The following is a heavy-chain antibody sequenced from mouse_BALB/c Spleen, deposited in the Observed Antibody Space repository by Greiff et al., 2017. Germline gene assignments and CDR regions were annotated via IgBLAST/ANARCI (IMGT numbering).Heavy chain of an antibody. CDR3: ARQGVTTVVHFDY. Sequence: EVKLMESGGDLVKPGGSLKLSCAASGFTFSSYGMSWVRQTPDKRLEWVATISSGGSYTYYPDSVKGRFTISRDNAKNTLYLQMSSLKSEDTAMYYCARQGVTTVVHFDYWGQGTTLTVSS. CDR1: GFTFSSYG. CDR2: ISSGGSYT. V-gene: IGHV5-6*01. D-gene: IGHD1-1*01. J-gene: IGHJ2*01.